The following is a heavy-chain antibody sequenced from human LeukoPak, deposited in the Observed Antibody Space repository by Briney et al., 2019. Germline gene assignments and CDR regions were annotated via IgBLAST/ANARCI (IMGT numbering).Heavy chain of an antibody. J-gene: IGHJ4*02. D-gene: IGHD2-21*02. CDR2: IVSSSSHI. CDR3: ARGLCGGDCYDY. CDR1: GFTFSNAW. Sequence: GGSLRLSCAASGFTFSNAWMSWVRQAPGKGLEWVASIVSSSSHIYHADSVKGRFTISRDNAKKSVYLQMNSLRAEDTALYYCARGLCGGDCYDYWGQGTLVTVSS. V-gene: IGHV3-21*01.